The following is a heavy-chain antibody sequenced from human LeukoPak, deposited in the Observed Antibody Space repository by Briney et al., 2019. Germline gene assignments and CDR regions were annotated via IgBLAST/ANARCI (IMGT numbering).Heavy chain of an antibody. Sequence: GGSLRLSCAASGFTFSSYSMNWVRQAPGKGLEWVSYISSSSSTIYYADSVKGRFTISRDNAKNSLYLQMNSLRAEDTALYYCARALSYSNLRRKYYYDSSGYYYEAHFDYWGQGTLVTVSS. J-gene: IGHJ4*02. V-gene: IGHV3-48*01. CDR1: GFTFSSYS. CDR3: ARALSYSNLRRKYYYDSSGYYYEAHFDY. D-gene: IGHD3-22*01. CDR2: ISSSSSTI.